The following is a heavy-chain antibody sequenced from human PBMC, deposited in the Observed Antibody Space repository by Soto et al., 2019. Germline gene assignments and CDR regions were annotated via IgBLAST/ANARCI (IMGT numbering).Heavy chain of an antibody. Sequence: SETLSLTCAVYGGSVNGYYWNWIRQPPGKGLEWIGEINHTGGTRYNPSLKSRVTMSVDTSKNQFSLRLSSVTAADTAIYYCATRITVFGLLIPPFDPWGQGTQVTVSS. D-gene: IGHD3-3*01. CDR2: INHTGGT. V-gene: IGHV4-34*01. J-gene: IGHJ5*02. CDR3: ATRITVFGLLIPPFDP. CDR1: GGSVNGYY.